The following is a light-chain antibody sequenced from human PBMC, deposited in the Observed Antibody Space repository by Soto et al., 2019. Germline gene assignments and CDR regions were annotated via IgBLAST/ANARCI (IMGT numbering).Light chain of an antibody. CDR2: GAS. CDR1: QSVTSN. CDR3: QQYNNWPQT. J-gene: IGKJ1*01. Sequence: DILMTQSPATLSVSPGDRATLSCRAIQSVTSNLAWYQQKPGQPPRLLIYGASTRAIGIPARFGGSGSGTEFTLTISSLQSEDFAVYYCQQYNNWPQTFGQGTKVDIK. V-gene: IGKV3-15*01.